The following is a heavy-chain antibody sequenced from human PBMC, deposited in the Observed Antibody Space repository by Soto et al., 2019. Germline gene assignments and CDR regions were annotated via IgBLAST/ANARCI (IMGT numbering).Heavy chain of an antibody. CDR2: IYYSGST. CDR3: ARLGTYYQSLDP. J-gene: IGHJ5*02. Sequence: SETLSLTCTVSGGSISSGDYYWSWIRQPPGKGLEWIGYIYYSGSTFYNPSLKSRVTISVDTSKNQFSLKLSSVTAADTAVYYCARLGTYYQSLDPWGPGTLVTVSS. D-gene: IGHD1-1*01. CDR1: GGSISSGDYY. V-gene: IGHV4-30-4*01.